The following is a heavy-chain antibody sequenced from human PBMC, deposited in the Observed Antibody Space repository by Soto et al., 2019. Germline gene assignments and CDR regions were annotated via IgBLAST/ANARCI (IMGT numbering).Heavy chain of an antibody. J-gene: IGHJ5*02. V-gene: IGHV1-8*01. CDR3: AREGYSSSSGSRGNWFEP. Sequence: ASVKVSCKASGYTFTSYDINWVRQATGQGLEWMGWMSPNSANTGYAQKFQGRVTMTRNTSISTAYMELSSLRSEDTAVYYCAREGYSSSSGSRGNWFEPWGQGTMVTVSS. CDR2: MSPNSANT. D-gene: IGHD6-6*01. CDR1: GYTFTSYD.